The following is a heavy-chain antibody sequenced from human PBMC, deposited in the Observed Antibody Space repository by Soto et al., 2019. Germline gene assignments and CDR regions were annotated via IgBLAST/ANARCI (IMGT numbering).Heavy chain of an antibody. V-gene: IGHV4-39*01. CDR1: GGSISSSSYY. J-gene: IGHJ6*02. CDR2: IYYSGTT. Sequence: LSLTCTVSGGSISSSSYYWGWIRQPPGKGLEWIGTIYYSGTTIYNPSLKSRVTISVDTSKNQFSLKLSSVTAADTAVYYCARQGLRYYFYGMDIWGQGTTVTVSS. D-gene: IGHD3-16*02. CDR3: ARQGLRYYFYGMDI.